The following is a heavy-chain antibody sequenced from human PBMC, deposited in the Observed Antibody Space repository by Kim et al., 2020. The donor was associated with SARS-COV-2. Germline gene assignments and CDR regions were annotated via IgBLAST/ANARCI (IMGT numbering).Heavy chain of an antibody. CDR1: GGSFSGYY. CDR2: INHSGST. CDR3: ARGYGYYWGHESVDTAMVSYYYYYGRAF. J-gene: IGHJ6*02. Sequence: SETLSLTCAVYGGSFSGYYWSWIRQPPGKGMEWIGEINHSGSTNYNPSLKSRVTISVDTSKNQFSLKLSSVTAADTAVYYCARGYGYYWGHESVDTAMVSYYYYYGRAFWGQGTTVTVSS. V-gene: IGHV4-34*01. D-gene: IGHD5-18*01.